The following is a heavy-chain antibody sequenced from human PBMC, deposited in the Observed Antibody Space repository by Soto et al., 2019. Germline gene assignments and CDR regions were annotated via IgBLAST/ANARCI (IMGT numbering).Heavy chain of an antibody. CDR3: ARDPSWLVANYGDKPGDYYYGMDV. CDR2: IYSGGST. J-gene: IGHJ6*02. D-gene: IGHD4-17*01. Sequence: ASGFTVSSNYMSWVRQAPGKGLEWVSVIYSGGSTYYADSVKGRFTISRDNSKNTLYLQMNSLRAEDTAVYYCARDPSWLVANYGDKPGDYYYGMDVWGQGTTVTVSS. V-gene: IGHV3-53*01. CDR1: GFTVSSNY.